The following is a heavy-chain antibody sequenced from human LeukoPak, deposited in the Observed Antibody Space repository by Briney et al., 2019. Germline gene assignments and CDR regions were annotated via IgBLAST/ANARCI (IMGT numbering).Heavy chain of an antibody. J-gene: IGHJ4*02. CDR3: ATGGFLVLFDY. CDR2: INHSGST. V-gene: IGHV4-34*01. Sequence: SETLSLTCAVYGGSFSGYYWSWIRQPPGKGMEWIGEINHSGSTNYNPSLKSRVTISVDTSKNQFSLKLSSVTAADTAVYYCATGGFLVLFDYWGQGTLVTVSS. CDR1: GGSFSGYY. D-gene: IGHD3-3*01.